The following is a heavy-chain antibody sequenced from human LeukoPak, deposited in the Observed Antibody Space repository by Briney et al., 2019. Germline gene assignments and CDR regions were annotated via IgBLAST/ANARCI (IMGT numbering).Heavy chain of an antibody. J-gene: IGHJ4*02. CDR1: GFTFSSYS. Sequence: GGSLRLSCAASGFTFSSYSMNWVRQAPGKGLEWVSSISSSSSYIFYADSVKGRFTISRDNAKNSLYLQMNSLRAEDTAVYFCARESQWLARSDYWGQGTLVTVSP. CDR2: ISSSSSYI. V-gene: IGHV3-21*01. CDR3: ARESQWLARSDY. D-gene: IGHD6-19*01.